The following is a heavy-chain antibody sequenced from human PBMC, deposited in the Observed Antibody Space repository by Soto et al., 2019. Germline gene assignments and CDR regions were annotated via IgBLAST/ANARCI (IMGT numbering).Heavy chain of an antibody. CDR2: INPTSGGT. J-gene: IGHJ6*02. CDR3: ARGLSIDSGRDV. V-gene: IGHV1-2*04. D-gene: IGHD2-21*01. CDR1: GCSFTSYY. Sequence: ASVKVSCKASGCSFTSYYMHWVRQAPVQGLEWMGCINPTSGGTKYAPNFQGWVTMTRDTSISTAYMELSRLKFDDTAIYYCARGLSIDSGRDVWGQ.